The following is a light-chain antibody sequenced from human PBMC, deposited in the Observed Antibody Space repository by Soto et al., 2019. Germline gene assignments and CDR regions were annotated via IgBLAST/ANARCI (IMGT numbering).Light chain of an antibody. J-gene: IGLJ1*01. CDR3: YSKGV. Sequence: SYELTQPPSMSVSPGQTARITCSGDALPKIYAYWYQQKSGQAPVLVMYEDSKRPSGIPKRFSGSRSGTMATLTISGAQVEDDADYYCYSKGVFGTGTKVTVL. CDR2: EDS. V-gene: IGLV3-10*01. CDR1: ALPKIY.